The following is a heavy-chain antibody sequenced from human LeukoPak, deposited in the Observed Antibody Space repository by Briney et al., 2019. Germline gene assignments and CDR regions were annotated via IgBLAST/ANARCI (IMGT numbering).Heavy chain of an antibody. D-gene: IGHD3-10*01. CDR2: IYYSGST. J-gene: IGHJ6*03. V-gene: IGHV4-61*08. CDR1: GGSISSGDYY. Sequence: SQTLSLTCTVSGGSISSGDYYWSWIRQPPGKGLEWIGYIYYSGSTNYNPSLKSRVTISVDTSKNQFSLKLSSVTAADTAVYYCARDFTHGGGYMDVWGKGTTVTVSS. CDR3: ARDFTHGGGYMDV.